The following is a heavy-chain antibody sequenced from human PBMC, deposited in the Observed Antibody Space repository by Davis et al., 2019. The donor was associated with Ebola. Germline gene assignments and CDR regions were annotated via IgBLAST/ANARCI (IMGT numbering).Heavy chain of an antibody. D-gene: IGHD6-6*01. CDR3: ARDRDSTSPPYYYYYMDV. CDR2: IYYIGST. CDR1: GVSISSYY. V-gene: IGHV4-59*01. J-gene: IGHJ6*03. Sequence: MPSETLSLTCTVSGVSISSYYWSWIRQPPGKGLEWIGYIYYIGSTNYNPSLKSRVTISVDTSKNQFSLKLSSVTAADTAVYYCARDRDSTSPPYYYYYMDVWGKGTTVTVSS.